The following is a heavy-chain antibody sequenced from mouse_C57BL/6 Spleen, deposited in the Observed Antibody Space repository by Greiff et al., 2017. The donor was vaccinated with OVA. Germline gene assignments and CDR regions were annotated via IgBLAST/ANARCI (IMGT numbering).Heavy chain of an antibody. CDR3: TRDPVYSNYRYYAMDY. V-gene: IGHV5-9-1*02. Sequence: EVKLVESGEGLVKPGGSLKLSCAASGFTFSSYAMSWVRQTPEKRLEWVAYISSGGDYLYYADTVKGRVTISREKARYTLDLQMSSMKSEDTAMYYCTRDPVYSNYRYYAMDYWGQGTSVTVSS. CDR1: GFTFSSYA. CDR2: ISSGGDYL. J-gene: IGHJ4*01. D-gene: IGHD2-5*01.